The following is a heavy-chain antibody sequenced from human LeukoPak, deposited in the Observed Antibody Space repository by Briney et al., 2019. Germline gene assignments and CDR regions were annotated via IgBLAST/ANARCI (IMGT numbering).Heavy chain of an antibody. Sequence: GGSLRLSCAASGFTVSSNYMSWVRQAPGKGLEWVSVIYSGGSTYYADSVKGRFTISRDNSENTLYLQMNSLRAEDTAVYYCARVLRDYGDYIPPGAFDIWGQGTMVTVSS. CDR3: ARVLRDYGDYIPPGAFDI. CDR1: GFTVSSNY. CDR2: IYSGGST. D-gene: IGHD4-17*01. V-gene: IGHV3-66*01. J-gene: IGHJ3*02.